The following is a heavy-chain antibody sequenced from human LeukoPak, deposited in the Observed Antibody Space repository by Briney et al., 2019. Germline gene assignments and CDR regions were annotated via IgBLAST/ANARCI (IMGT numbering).Heavy chain of an antibody. D-gene: IGHD2-2*01. Sequence: SETLSLTCTVSGGSISSSGYYWGWIRQPPGKGLEWIGSIYYSGSTYYNPSLKSRVTISVDTSKNQFSLKLSSVTAADTAVYYCARQPHVPATVNYFDYWGQGTLVTVSS. CDR3: ARQPHVPATVNYFDY. V-gene: IGHV4-39*01. CDR2: IYYSGST. J-gene: IGHJ4*02. CDR1: GGSISSSGYY.